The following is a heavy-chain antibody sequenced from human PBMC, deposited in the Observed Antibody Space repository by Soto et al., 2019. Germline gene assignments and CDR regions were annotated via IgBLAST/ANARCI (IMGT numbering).Heavy chain of an antibody. D-gene: IGHD2-8*01. CDR1: GFMFTKST. CDR3: ARAGKMRLMMYDKNWFDP. V-gene: IGHV3-21*01. J-gene: IGHJ5*02. Sequence: PVGSLRLSCVASGFMFTKSTMNWVRQAPGKGLEWVSSITSASDYIFYADSVKGRFTISRDNANNSLYLQMNSLRAEDTAVYYCARAGKMRLMMYDKNWFDPWGQGTLVTVAS. CDR2: ITSASDYI.